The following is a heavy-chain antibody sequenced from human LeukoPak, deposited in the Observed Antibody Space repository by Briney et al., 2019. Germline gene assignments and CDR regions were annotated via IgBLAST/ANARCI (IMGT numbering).Heavy chain of an antibody. Sequence: PGGSLRLSCAASGFIFSIYSMNWVRQAPGKGLEWVSSISSSSIYIYYADSVRGRFTISRDNAKNSLSLQMNSLRAEDTAVYYCARGRSTWHLDYWGQGTLVTVSS. J-gene: IGHJ4*02. V-gene: IGHV3-21*01. CDR2: ISSSSIYI. CDR3: ARGRSTWHLDY. D-gene: IGHD1-26*01. CDR1: GFIFSIYS.